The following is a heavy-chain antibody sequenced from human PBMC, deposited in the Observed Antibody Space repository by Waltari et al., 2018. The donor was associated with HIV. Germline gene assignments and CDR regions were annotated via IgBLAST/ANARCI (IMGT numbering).Heavy chain of an antibody. CDR3: ARDPVDIVAHGPL. CDR2: IKQDGSGK. Sequence: EVQLVESGGGLVQPGGSLRLSCAASGFTFSSYWMSWVRQAPGKGLEGVANIKQDGSGKYYVDSVKGRFTISRDNAKNSLYLQMNSLRAEDTAVYYCARDPVDIVAHGPLWGQGTLVTVSS. D-gene: IGHD5-12*01. CDR1: GFTFSSYW. V-gene: IGHV3-7*01. J-gene: IGHJ4*02.